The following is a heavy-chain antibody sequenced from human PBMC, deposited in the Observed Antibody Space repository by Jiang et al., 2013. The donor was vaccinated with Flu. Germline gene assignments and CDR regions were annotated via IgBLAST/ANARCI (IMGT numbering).Heavy chain of an antibody. Sequence: GSGLVKPAETLSLTCSVSDGSISSYYWSWIRQAPGKGLEWVGYIRYGGTTNYNPSLKSRVSMFLETSKNQFSLRLTSVTAADTATYYCARGSFGEYLQRWGQGTLVTVSS. V-gene: IGHV4-59*01. CDR1: DGSISSYY. CDR3: ARGSFGEYLQR. CDR2: IRYGGTT. J-gene: IGHJ1*01. D-gene: IGHD3-16*01.